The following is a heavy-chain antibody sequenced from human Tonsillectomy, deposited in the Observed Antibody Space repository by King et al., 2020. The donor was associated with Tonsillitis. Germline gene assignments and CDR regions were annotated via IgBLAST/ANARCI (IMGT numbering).Heavy chain of an antibody. V-gene: IGHV3-30*02. CDR1: GFTFSSYG. Sequence: VQLVESGGGVVQPGGSLRLSCAASGFTFSSYGMHWVRQAPGKGLEWVAFIRYDGSKKFYTDSVKGRFTISRDNSKNTMYLQMNSLRAEDTAVYYCAKSYCINSSCSRYYYYYGVAAWGQGTTVTVSS. D-gene: IGHD2-15*01. CDR3: AKSYCINSSCSRYYYYYGVAA. CDR2: IRYDGSKK. J-gene: IGHJ6*02.